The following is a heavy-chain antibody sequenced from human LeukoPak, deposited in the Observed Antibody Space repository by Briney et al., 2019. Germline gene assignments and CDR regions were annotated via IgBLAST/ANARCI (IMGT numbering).Heavy chain of an antibody. CDR1: GFTFSGSA. D-gene: IGHD3-22*01. J-gene: IGHJ6*03. CDR2: IRSKANSYAT. V-gene: IGHV3-73*01. CDR3: TRPGGPYYFDYYYYYMDV. Sequence: PGGSLRLSCAASGFTFSGSAMHWVRQASGKGLEWVGRIRSKANSYATAYAASVKGRFTISRDDSKNTAYLQMNSLKTEDTAVYYCTRPGGPYYFDYYYYYMDVWGKGTTVTVSS.